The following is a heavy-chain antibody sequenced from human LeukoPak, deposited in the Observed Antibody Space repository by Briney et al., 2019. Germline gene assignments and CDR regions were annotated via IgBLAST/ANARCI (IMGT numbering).Heavy chain of an antibody. CDR1: GGSISTGGLY. CDR2: IYYSGST. D-gene: IGHD2-2*01. CDR3: ATLVAPAIVNGYLDL. J-gene: IGHJ2*01. Sequence: SRTLSLTCTVSGGSISTGGLYWSWVRQHPGKGLEWIGYIYYSGSTYFNPSLQRRVSISLDMSMNQFSLNLTSVTAADTAVYYCATLVAPAIVNGYLDLWGRGTLVTVSS. V-gene: IGHV4-31*03.